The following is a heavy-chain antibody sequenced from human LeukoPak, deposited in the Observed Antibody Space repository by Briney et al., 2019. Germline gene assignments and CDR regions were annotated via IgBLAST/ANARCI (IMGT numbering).Heavy chain of an antibody. D-gene: IGHD6-13*01. J-gene: IGHJ5*02. CDR2: ISRDGSST. CDR3: ARGLGQQLDNWFDP. V-gene: IGHV3-74*01. CDR1: GCPFRNYW. Sequence: PGGSLRLSCAAPGCPFRNYWLYLVRESPGKGLVLVWVSRISRDGSSTRHADSVKGRFTTSRDNAKNTLFLQINSLRAEDTGVYYCARGLGQQLDNWFDPWGQGTLVTVSS.